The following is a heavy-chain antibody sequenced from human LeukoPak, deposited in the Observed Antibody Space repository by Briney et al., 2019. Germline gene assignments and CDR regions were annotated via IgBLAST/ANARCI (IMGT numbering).Heavy chain of an antibody. Sequence: GGSLRLSCAASGFTFSNKYMTWVRQVPGKGLEWVSVIYSDGSTYYADSVKGRFTISRDNSKNTLYLQMNSLRAEDTAVYYCARNPQSSQQLVSYWGQGTLVTVSS. J-gene: IGHJ4*02. CDR1: GFTFSNKY. D-gene: IGHD6-13*01. CDR3: ARNPQSSQQLVSY. V-gene: IGHV3-53*01. CDR2: IYSDGST.